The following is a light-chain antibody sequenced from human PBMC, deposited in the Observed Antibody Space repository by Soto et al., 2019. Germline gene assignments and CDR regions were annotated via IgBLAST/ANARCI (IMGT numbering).Light chain of an antibody. J-gene: IGLJ1*01. CDR2: DVS. CDR3: SSYTTSNTRQIV. Sequence: QSVLTQPASVSGSPGQSITISCTGTSSDVGGYNYVSWYQHHPGKAPKRMMYDVSNRPSGVSNRFSGSKSGNTASLTISGLQPEDEADYYCSSYTTSNTRQIVFGTGTKLTVL. V-gene: IGLV2-14*03. CDR1: SSDVGGYNY.